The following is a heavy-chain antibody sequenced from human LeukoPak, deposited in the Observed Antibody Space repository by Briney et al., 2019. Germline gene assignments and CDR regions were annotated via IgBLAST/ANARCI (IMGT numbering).Heavy chain of an antibody. CDR2: INTSGTT. V-gene: IGHV4-61*02. J-gene: IGHJ6*03. CDR3: ARGVGAYYMDV. Sequence: SQTLSLTCTVSGGSISSGSNSWGWPRQPAGKGLEWIGRINTSGTTNYNPSLKSRVTISIDTSKNQFSLKLSSVTAADTALYYCARGVGAYYMDVWGKGTTVTISS. CDR1: GGSISSGSNS. D-gene: IGHD1-26*01.